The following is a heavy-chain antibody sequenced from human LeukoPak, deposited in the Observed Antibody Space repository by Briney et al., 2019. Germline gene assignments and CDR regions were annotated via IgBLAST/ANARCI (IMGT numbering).Heavy chain of an antibody. V-gene: IGHV3-30*18. D-gene: IGHD1-26*01. Sequence: GGSLRLSCAASGFTFSSYGMHWVRQAPGKGLEWVAVRSYDGSNKYYADSVKGRFTISRDNSKNTLYLQMNSLRAEDTAVYYCAKDRDSGSYGDDAFDIWGQGTMVTLSS. J-gene: IGHJ3*02. CDR3: AKDRDSGSYGDDAFDI. CDR2: RSYDGSNK. CDR1: GFTFSSYG.